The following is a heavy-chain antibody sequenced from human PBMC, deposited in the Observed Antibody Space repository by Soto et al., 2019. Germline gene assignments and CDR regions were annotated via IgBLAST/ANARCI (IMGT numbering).Heavy chain of an antibody. CDR3: ARSEEDSDYYYYCRDV. CDR2: TYYRSRWYS. D-gene: IGHD2-15*01. Sequence: TQPLWIICVGSGATVPGNSVDWNWVRQSPSRGLEWLGRTYYRSRWYSDYAVYVRRRIDINADTSKNQVSLQLNSVTPEDTAVYYCARSEEDSDYYYYCRDVWGQGTTVTVSS. J-gene: IGHJ6*02. V-gene: IGHV6-1*01. CDR1: GATVPGNSVD.